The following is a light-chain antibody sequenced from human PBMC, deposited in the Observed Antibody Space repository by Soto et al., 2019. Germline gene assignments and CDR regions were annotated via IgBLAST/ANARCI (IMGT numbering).Light chain of an antibody. Sequence: QSVLTQPPSASGTPGQRVTISCSGSSSNIGSNTVNWYHQIPGTAPKLLIYSNNQRPSGVPDRFSGSKSGTSASLAISGLQSEDEADYYCAAWDDSLNGVIFGGGTQLTVL. J-gene: IGLJ2*01. CDR1: SSNIGSNT. CDR3: AAWDDSLNGVI. V-gene: IGLV1-44*01. CDR2: SNN.